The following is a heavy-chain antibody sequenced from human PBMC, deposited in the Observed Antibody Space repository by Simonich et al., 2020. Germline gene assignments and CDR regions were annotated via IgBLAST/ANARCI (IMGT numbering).Heavy chain of an antibody. V-gene: IGHV4-59*08. CDR1: GGSISSYY. J-gene: IGHJ4*02. CDR3: ARLPDY. Sequence: QVQLQESGPGLVKPSETLSLTCTVSGGSISSYYWSWFRQHPGKGLEWIGYIYYSGSPNYNPSLKSRVTISVYTSKNQFSLKLSSVTAADTAVYYCARLPDYWGQGTLVTVSS. CDR2: IYYSGSP.